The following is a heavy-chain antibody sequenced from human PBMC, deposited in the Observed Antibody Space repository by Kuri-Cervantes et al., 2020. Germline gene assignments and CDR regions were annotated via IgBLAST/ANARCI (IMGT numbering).Heavy chain of an antibody. V-gene: IGHV2-70*01. D-gene: IGHD3-9*01. CDR3: ARTLRYFDWLLVDY. J-gene: IGHJ4*02. Sequence: SGPTLVKPTQTLTLTCTFSGFSLTTSGVGVGWIRQPPGKALEWLALIDWDDDKYYSTSLKTRLTISKDTSKNQVVLTMTNMDPVDTATYYCARTLRYFDWLLVDYWGQGTLVTVSS. CDR1: GFSLTTSGVG. CDR2: IDWDDDK.